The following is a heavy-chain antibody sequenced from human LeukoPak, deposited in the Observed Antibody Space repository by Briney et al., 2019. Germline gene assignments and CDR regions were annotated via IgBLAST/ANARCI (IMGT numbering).Heavy chain of an antibody. D-gene: IGHD1-26*01. CDR2: IRSKANSYAT. CDR3: ARTRELLRDYYCYYMDV. J-gene: IGHJ6*03. V-gene: IGHV3-73*01. Sequence: GGSLRLSCTASGLTFSGSAMHWVRQASGKGLEWVGRIRSKANSYATVYAVSVKGRFTISRDDSKDTAYLQMNSLKTEDTALYYCARTRELLRDYYCYYMDVWGKGTTVTVSS. CDR1: GLTFSGSA.